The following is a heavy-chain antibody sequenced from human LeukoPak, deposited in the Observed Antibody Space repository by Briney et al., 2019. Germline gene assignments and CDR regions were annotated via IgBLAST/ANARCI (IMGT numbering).Heavy chain of an antibody. J-gene: IGHJ4*02. CDR1: VGSISSRSYY. V-gene: IGHV4-39*01. CDR3: ARLGYYDFWSGPSRVDY. D-gene: IGHD3-3*01. CDR2: IYYSGST. Sequence: PSETLSLTCTVSVGSISSRSYYWGWIRQPPGKGLEWIGSIYYSGSTYYNPSLKSRVTISVDTSKNQFSLKLSSVTAADTTVYYCARLGYYDFWSGPSRVDYWGQGTLVTVSS.